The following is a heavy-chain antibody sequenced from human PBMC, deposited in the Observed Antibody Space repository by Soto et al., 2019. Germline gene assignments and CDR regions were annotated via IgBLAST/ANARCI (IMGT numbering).Heavy chain of an antibody. CDR1: GGTFSSYS. D-gene: IGHD3-22*01. J-gene: IGHJ4*02. V-gene: IGHV1-69*13. CDR2: IIPIFGTA. CDR3: ARGVHYDSSSYYYFY. Sequence: EASVKVSCKASGGTFSSYSIDWVRQAPGQGLEWMGGIIPIFGTANYAQKFQGRITITADESTSTAYMELRSLRSEDTAVYYCARGVHYDSSSYYYFYWGQGTLVTVSS.